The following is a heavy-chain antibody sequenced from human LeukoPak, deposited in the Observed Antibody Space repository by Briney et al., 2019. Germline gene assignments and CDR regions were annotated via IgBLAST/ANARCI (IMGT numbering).Heavy chain of an antibody. CDR3: ASSSWYALDY. Sequence: GGSLRLSCAASGFTFSSYEMNWVRQAPGKGLEWISSISSSGSTMYYADSVKGRFTISRDNAKNSLYPQMNSLRAEDTAIYYCASSSWYALDYWGQGTLVTVSS. CDR1: GFTFSSYE. D-gene: IGHD6-13*01. V-gene: IGHV3-48*03. CDR2: ISSSGSTM. J-gene: IGHJ4*02.